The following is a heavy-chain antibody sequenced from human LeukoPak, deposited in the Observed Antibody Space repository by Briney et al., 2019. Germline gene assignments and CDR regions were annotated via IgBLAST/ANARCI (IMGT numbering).Heavy chain of an antibody. CDR1: GFTFGTYA. CDR3: ARAVYYGSGSYYNGVDY. Sequence: GGSLRLSCTASGFTFGTYAMSWVRQAPGKGLEWLGFIRSKAYGGTTEYAASVKVRFTISRDDSKSIAYLQMNSLKTEDTAVYYCARAVYYGSGSYYNGVDYWGQGTLVTVSS. J-gene: IGHJ4*02. V-gene: IGHV3-49*04. CDR2: IRSKAYGGTT. D-gene: IGHD3-10*01.